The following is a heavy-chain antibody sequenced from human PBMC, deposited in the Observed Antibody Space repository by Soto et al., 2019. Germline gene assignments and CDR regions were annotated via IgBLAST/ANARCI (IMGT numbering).Heavy chain of an antibody. D-gene: IGHD5-18*01. CDR2: IRAYTGNT. CDR1: GYTFTDLG. J-gene: IGHJ4*02. CDR3: ARGDTPIDN. V-gene: IGHV1-18*01. Sequence: EAPVTVYRTAFGYTFTDLGSSWVSQSQEQGLEWMGWIRAYTGNTTYAQTFQGRVTMTTAPSTSTAYMVLRSLRFEDTARCKCARGDTPIDNCGQGSLVTVSS.